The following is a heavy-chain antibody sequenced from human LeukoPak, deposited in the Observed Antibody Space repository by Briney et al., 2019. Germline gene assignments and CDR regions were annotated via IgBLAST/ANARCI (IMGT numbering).Heavy chain of an antibody. D-gene: IGHD6-13*01. V-gene: IGHV3-21*06. CDR2: ISSSSNYI. CDR1: GFTFSTYS. Sequence: GGSLRLSCAASGFTFSTYSMNWVRQAPGKGLEWVSSISSSSNYIYYADSLKGRFTISRDNAKNSLFLQMNSLRAEDTAAYYCARHRGQPYYFDYWGQGTLVTVSS. CDR3: ARHRGQPYYFDY. J-gene: IGHJ4*02.